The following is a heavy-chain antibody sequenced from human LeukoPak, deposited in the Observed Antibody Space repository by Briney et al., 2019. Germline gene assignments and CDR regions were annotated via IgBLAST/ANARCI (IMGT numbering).Heavy chain of an antibody. Sequence: PSGTLSLTCAVSGGSISSSIWWSWVRQPPGKGLERIGEIYHSGSTNYNPSLKSRVTISVDKSKNQFSLKLSSVTAADTAVYYCSATVTTGGYYFDYWGQGTLVTVSS. CDR3: SATVTTGGYYFDY. J-gene: IGHJ4*02. CDR1: GGSISSSIW. CDR2: IYHSGST. V-gene: IGHV4-4*02. D-gene: IGHD4-17*01.